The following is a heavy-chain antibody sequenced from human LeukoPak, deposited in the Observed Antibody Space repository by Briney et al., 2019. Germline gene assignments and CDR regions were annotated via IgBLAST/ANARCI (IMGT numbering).Heavy chain of an antibody. Sequence: GGSLRLSCAASGFTFSSYAMSWVRLAPGKGLEWVSAISGSGGSTYYADSVKGRSTISRDNSKNTLYLQMNSLRAEDTAVYYCARATTDYCSSTSCYYYYYMDVWGKGTTVTVSS. V-gene: IGHV3-23*01. CDR3: ARATTDYCSSTSCYYYYYMDV. J-gene: IGHJ6*03. CDR1: GFTFSSYA. CDR2: ISGSGGST. D-gene: IGHD2-2*01.